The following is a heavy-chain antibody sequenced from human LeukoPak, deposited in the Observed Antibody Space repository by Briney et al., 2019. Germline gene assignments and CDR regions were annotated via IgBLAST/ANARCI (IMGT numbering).Heavy chain of an antibody. J-gene: IGHJ2*01. V-gene: IGHV3-7*01. Sequence: GGSLRLSCVASGFSFNSYWMSWVRQAPGKGLEWVANIKQDGSEKSYVGSVKGRFTISRDNAKNSLYLQMNSLRAADTAIYFCAKGAWHFDLWGRGTLVSVSS. CDR1: GFSFNSYW. CDR3: AKGAWHFDL. CDR2: IKQDGSEK.